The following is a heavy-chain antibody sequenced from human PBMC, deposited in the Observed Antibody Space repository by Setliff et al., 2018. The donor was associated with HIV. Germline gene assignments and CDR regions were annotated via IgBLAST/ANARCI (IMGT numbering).Heavy chain of an antibody. D-gene: IGHD3-10*01. V-gene: IGHV1-3*01. J-gene: IGHJ3*02. CDR3: AGGGALLGYYYGSGSYPPDAFDI. CDR2: INAGNGNT. CDR1: GYTFTSYA. Sequence: ASVKVSCKASGYTFTSYAMHWVRQAPGQRLEWMGWINAGNGNTKYSQKFQGRATITRDTSASTAYMELSSLRSEDTAVYYCAGGGALLGYYYGSGSYPPDAFDIWGQGTMVTVSS.